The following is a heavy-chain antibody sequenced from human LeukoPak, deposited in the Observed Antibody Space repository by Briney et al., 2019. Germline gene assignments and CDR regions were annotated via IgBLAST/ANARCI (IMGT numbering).Heavy chain of an antibody. CDR1: GYTFTGYY. CDR3: ARIKIDYAPITLRPIYYFDY. J-gene: IGHJ4*02. V-gene: IGHV1-2*02. D-gene: IGHD3-16*01. CDR2: INPHTGGT. Sequence: GASVKVSCKASGYTFTGYYMHWVRQAPGQGLEWMGWINPHTGGTNYAQKFQGRVTMTRDASISTAYMELSRLRSDDTAVYYCARIKIDYAPITLRPIYYFDYWGQGTLVTVSS.